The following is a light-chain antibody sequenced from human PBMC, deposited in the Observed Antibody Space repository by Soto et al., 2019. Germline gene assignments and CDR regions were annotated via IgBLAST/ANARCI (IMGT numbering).Light chain of an antibody. CDR3: QQYDDLPLT. Sequence: DIQMIQSPSSLSASVGDSVTITCQASQDIRKYLSWYQQKPGKAPKLLIYDASSLETGVPSRFSGSGSGTDFTFTISSLQPEDIATYYCQQYDDLPLTFGGGTKVEIK. J-gene: IGKJ4*01. V-gene: IGKV1-33*01. CDR2: DAS. CDR1: QDIRKY.